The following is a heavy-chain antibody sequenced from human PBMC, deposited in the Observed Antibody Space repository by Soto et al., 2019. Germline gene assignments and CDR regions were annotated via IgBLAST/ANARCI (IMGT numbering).Heavy chain of an antibody. J-gene: IGHJ5*02. D-gene: IGHD3-3*02. V-gene: IGHV4-39*01. CDR3: ASPKIAFYNWFDP. CDR1: GGSISSSGYY. CDR2: IYYSGST. Sequence: SETLSLTCTVSGGSISSSGYYWGWIRQPPGKGLEWIGSIYYSGSTYYNPSLKSRVTISVDTSKNQFSLKLSSVTAADTAVYYCASPKIAFYNWFDPWGQGTLVTVSS.